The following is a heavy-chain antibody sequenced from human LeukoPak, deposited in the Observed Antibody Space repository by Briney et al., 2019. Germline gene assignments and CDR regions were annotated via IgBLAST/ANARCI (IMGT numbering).Heavy chain of an antibody. CDR2: IHYSGST. D-gene: IGHD4-17*01. CDR3: ARVGYGDYLDFDY. Sequence: SETLSLTCTVSGYSISSGFYWGWIRQPPGEGLQYIGSIHYSGSTFYNPSLKSRVTISVDTSKNQFSLKLSSVTAADTAVYYCARVGYGDYLDFDYWGQGTLVTVSS. CDR1: GYSISSGFY. V-gene: IGHV4-38-2*02. J-gene: IGHJ4*02.